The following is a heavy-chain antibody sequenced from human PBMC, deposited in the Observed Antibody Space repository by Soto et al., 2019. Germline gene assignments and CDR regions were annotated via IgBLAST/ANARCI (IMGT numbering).Heavy chain of an antibody. CDR1: GFTVSNNH. J-gene: IGHJ4*02. CDR3: ATGGDTAKDGY. CDR2: IYYNGNT. V-gene: IGHV3-53*01. D-gene: IGHD5-18*01. Sequence: VQLVESGGGLIQPGGSLRLSCAASGFTVSNNHMTWVRQAPGRGPEWVSTIYYNGNTFYADSVKGRFTISRDNSKNMLYLKMNSLRAEDTALYYRATGGDTAKDGYWGQGTLVTVSS.